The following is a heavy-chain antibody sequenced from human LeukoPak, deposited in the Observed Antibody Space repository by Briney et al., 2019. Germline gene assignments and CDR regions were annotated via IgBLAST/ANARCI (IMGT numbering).Heavy chain of an antibody. CDR2: IYYSGST. CDR1: GGSFSSYY. J-gene: IGHJ5*02. D-gene: IGHD1-26*01. Sequence: PSETLSLTCGVYGGSFSSYYWGWIRQPPGKGLEWIGSIYYSGSTYYNPSLKSRVTISVDTSKNQFSLKLSSVTAADTAVYYCARGRVGAPPGPWGQGTLVTVSS. CDR3: ARGRVGAPPGP. V-gene: IGHV4-39*07.